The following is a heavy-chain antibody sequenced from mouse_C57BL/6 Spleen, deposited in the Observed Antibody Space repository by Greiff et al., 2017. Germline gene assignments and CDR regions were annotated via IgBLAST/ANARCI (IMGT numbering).Heavy chain of an antibody. V-gene: IGHV1-76*01. CDR2: IYPGSGNT. J-gene: IGHJ2*01. Sequence: VQRVESGAELVRPGASVKLSCKASGYTFTDYYINWVKQRPGQGLEWIARIYPGSGNTYYNEKFKGKATLTAEKSSSTAYMQLSSLTSEDSAVYFCARGGRGYFDYWGQGTTLTVSS. CDR3: ARGGRGYFDY. CDR1: GYTFTDYY.